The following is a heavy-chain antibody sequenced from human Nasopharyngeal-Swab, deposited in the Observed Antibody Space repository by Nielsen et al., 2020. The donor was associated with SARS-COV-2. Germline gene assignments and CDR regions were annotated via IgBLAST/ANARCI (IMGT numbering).Heavy chain of an antibody. V-gene: IGHV4-38-2*02. D-gene: IGHD2-21*01. CDR1: GYSISSGYY. Sequence: SETLSLTCTVSGYSISSGYYWGWSRQPAGKGLEWIASIYHSGNTYYNPSLKSRVTISVDTSKNQFSLKLNSVTAADTALYFCVHLWLPGFWGQGTLVTVSS. J-gene: IGHJ4*02. CDR2: IYHSGNT. CDR3: VHLWLPGF.